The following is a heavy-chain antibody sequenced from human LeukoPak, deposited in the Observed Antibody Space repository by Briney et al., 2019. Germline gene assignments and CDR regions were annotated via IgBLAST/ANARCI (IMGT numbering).Heavy chain of an antibody. CDR2: IYPGDSNT. D-gene: IGHD6-13*01. CDR3: ARHPLAAGGAYNWFDP. CDR1: GYSFTSYW. J-gene: IGHJ5*02. V-gene: IGHV5-51*01. Sequence: GEPLKIPGKGSGYSFTSYWIGWVGQLHGKGLEWMGIIYPGDSNTTYRPSFQGQVTISVDPSINTAYLQWVSLKASDTAIYYCARHPLAAGGAYNWFDPWGQGTLVTVSS.